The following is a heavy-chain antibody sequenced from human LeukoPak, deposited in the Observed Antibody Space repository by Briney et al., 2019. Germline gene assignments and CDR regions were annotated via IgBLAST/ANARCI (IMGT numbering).Heavy chain of an antibody. V-gene: IGHV3-9*01. CDR2: ISWNSGSI. D-gene: IGHD1-14*01. CDR3: ATEGP. CDR1: GFTFDDYA. Sequence: GRSLRLSCAASGFTFDDYAMHWVRQAPGKGLEWVSGISWNSGSIGYADSVKGRFTISRDNAKNSLYLQMNSVRAEDTALYYCATEGPWGQGTLVTVSS. J-gene: IGHJ5*02.